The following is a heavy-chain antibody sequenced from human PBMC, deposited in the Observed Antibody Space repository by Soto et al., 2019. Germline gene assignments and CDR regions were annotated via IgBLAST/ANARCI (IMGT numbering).Heavy chain of an antibody. CDR1: VGSISIGVYY. D-gene: IGHD2-8*01. Sequence: SLTCTVSVGSISIGVYYWSWIRQHPGKGLEWIGYIYYSGSTYYNPSLKSRVTISVDTSKNQFSLKLSSVTAADTAVYYCAREGVNYYYGMDVWGQGTTVTVSS. J-gene: IGHJ6*02. CDR2: IYYSGST. CDR3: AREGVNYYYGMDV. V-gene: IGHV4-31*03.